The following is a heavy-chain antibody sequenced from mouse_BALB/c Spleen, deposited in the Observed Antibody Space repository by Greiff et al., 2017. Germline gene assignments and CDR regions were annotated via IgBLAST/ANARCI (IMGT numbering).Heavy chain of an antibody. D-gene: IGHD1-1*01. CDR1: GFTFSSYY. J-gene: IGHJ4*01. CDR2: INSNGGST. CDR3: ARLGGSSYNAMDY. V-gene: IGHV5-6-2*01. Sequence: EVKLMESGGGLVKLGGSLKLSCAASGFTFSSYYMSWVRQTPEKRLELVAAINSNGGSTYYPDTVKGRFTISRDNAKNTLYLQMSSLKSEDTALYYCARLGGSSYNAMDYWGQGTSVTVSS.